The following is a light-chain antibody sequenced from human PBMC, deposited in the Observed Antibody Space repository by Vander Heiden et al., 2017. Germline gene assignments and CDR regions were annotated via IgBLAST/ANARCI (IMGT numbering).Light chain of an antibody. J-gene: IGLJ2*01. CDR1: SSDVSGYIY. CDR2: DVS. V-gene: IGLV2-14*01. Sequence: QAALTQPASVSASPEQSITISCTGSSSDVSGYIYVSWYQQHPGKAPKLMIYDVSDRPSGVPYRFSGSKSGNTASLTISGLQAEDEADYYCSSYSTSSTLVLFGGGTKLTVL. CDR3: SSYSTSSTLVL.